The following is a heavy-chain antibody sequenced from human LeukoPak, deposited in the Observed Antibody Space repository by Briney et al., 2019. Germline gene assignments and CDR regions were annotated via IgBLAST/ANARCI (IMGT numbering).Heavy chain of an antibody. D-gene: IGHD3-22*01. J-gene: IGHJ4*02. V-gene: IGHV3-30*02. CDR3: ASIRGYYYAPHFDY. CDR1: GFTFSSYG. CDR2: IRSDGSTE. Sequence: GGSLRLSCAASGFTFSSYGMHWVRQAPGKGLEWVAFIRSDGSTEYYADSLKGRFTISRDNSKNTLYLQMNSLRPEDTAVYYCASIRGYYYAPHFDYWGQGTLVTVSS.